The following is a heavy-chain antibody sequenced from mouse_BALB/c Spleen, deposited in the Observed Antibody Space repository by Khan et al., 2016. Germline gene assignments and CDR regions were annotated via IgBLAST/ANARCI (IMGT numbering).Heavy chain of an antibody. CDR1: GYTFTDYS. CDR2: INTETGEP. J-gene: IGHJ2*01. V-gene: IGHV9-2-1*01. Sequence: QIQLVQSGPELKKPGETVKISCKASGYTFTDYSMHWVKQAPGKGLKWMGWINTETGEPTYADDFKGRFAFSVETSASTAYLQINNLKNEDTATYFCASVVAHWGQGTTLTVSS. CDR3: ASVVAH. D-gene: IGHD1-1*01.